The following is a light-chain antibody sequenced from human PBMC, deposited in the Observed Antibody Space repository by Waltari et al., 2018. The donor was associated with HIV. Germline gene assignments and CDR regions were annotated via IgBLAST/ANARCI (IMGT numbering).Light chain of an antibody. Sequence: QSVLTQPPSVSGAPGQRVTISCTGSSSNIGANYAVPWYQQLPGTAPILLIYGNNNRPSGVPDRFSGSKSGTSASLAITGLQAEDEADYYCQSYDSSLSVVFGGGTKLTVL. CDR3: QSYDSSLSVV. V-gene: IGLV1-40*01. CDR2: GNN. CDR1: SSNIGANYA. J-gene: IGLJ3*02.